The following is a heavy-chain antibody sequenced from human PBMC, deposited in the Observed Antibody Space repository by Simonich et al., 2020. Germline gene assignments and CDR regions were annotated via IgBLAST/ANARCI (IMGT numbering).Heavy chain of an antibody. CDR3: ARHAGFAFDI. CDR2: IYYSACN. D-gene: IGHD6-13*01. V-gene: IGHV4-39*01. CDR1: GGSISSISYY. J-gene: IGHJ3*02. Sequence: QLQLQESGPGLVKPSETLSLTCTVSGGSISSISYYWGWIRQLPGKGLEWIGSIYYSACNYYNPPLKIRVTISVDTYKNQFSLKLSSVTAADTAVYYCARHAGFAFDIWGQGTMVTVSS.